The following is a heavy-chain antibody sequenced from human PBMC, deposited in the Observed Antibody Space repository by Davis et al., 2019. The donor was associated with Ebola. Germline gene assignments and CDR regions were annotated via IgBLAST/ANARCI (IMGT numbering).Heavy chain of an antibody. V-gene: IGHV3-72*01. D-gene: IGHD2-21*01. CDR1: GFTFSDHY. CDR3: ARGQGGAYSANDF. Sequence: GESLKISCAASGFTFSDHYMDWVRQAPGKGLEWVGRSKTKGEGYGTEYAASVRGRFTISRDASKQSLYLQMNNLRSDDTAVYYCARGQGGAYSANDFWGQGALVTVSS. J-gene: IGHJ4*02. CDR2: SKTKGEGYGT.